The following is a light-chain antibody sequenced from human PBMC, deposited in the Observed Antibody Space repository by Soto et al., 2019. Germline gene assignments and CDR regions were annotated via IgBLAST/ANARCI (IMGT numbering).Light chain of an antibody. CDR1: SSDVGGYKY. Sequence: QSALTQPPSASGSPGQSVTISCTGTSSDVGGYKYVSWYQQHPGKAPKLIIYEVSNRPSGVPDRFSGSKSGNTASLTVSGLQTEDEADYYCSSYGGSNNFVVFGGGTKLTVL. J-gene: IGLJ2*01. CDR3: SSYGGSNNFVV. CDR2: EVS. V-gene: IGLV2-8*01.